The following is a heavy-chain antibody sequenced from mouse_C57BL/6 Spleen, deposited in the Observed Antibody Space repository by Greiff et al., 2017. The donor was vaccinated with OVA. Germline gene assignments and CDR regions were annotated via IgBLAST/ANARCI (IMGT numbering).Heavy chain of an antibody. CDR1: GYSITSGYY. CDR3: AREGTAWFAY. V-gene: IGHV3-6*01. CDR2: ISYDGSN. D-gene: IGHD2-14*01. Sequence: DVQLQESGPGLVKPSQSLSLTCSVTGYSITSGYYWNWIRQFPGNKLEWMGYISYDGSNNYNPSLKNRISITRDTSKNQFFLKLNSVTTEDTATYYCAREGTAWFAYWGQGTLVTVSA. J-gene: IGHJ3*01.